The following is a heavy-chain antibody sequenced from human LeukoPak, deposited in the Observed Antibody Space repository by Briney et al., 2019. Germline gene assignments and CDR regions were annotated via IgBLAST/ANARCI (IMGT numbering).Heavy chain of an antibody. D-gene: IGHD5-12*01. Sequence: GASVKVSCKASGYTFTGYYMHWVRQAPGQGLEWMGWMNPNSGNTGYAQKFQGRVTMTRNTAISTAYMELSSLRSDDTAVYYCARTSQSRGYSGYGPPSDYWGQGTLVTVSS. V-gene: IGHV1-8*02. CDR1: GYTFTGYY. J-gene: IGHJ4*02. CDR2: MNPNSGNT. CDR3: ARTSQSRGYSGYGPPSDY.